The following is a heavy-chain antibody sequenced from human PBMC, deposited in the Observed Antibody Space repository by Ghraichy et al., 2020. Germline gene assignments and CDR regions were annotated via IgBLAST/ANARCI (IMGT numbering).Heavy chain of an antibody. Sequence: GGSLRLSCTASGFNFGGYAMSWFRQAPGKGLEWVGFIGSKVYGGTTEYAASVKGRFTISRDDSKSIAYLQMNSLKTEDTAVYYCTRGQDYGGNSGDWGQGTLVTVSS. CDR1: GFNFGGYA. D-gene: IGHD4-23*01. J-gene: IGHJ4*02. CDR2: IGSKVYGGTT. V-gene: IGHV3-49*03. CDR3: TRGQDYGGNSGD.